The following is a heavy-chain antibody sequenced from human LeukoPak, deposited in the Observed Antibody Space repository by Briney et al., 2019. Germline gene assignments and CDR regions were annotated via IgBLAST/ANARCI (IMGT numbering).Heavy chain of an antibody. J-gene: IGHJ3*02. Sequence: PSETLPLTCTVSGGSISNYYWSWIRQPAGKGLEWIGRISVSENTNYNPSLKSRITLSVDTSNNHSSLNLTSVTAADTAVYYCAREIASADSRAFDIWGQGTMVTV. CDR3: AREIASADSRAFDI. V-gene: IGHV4-4*07. D-gene: IGHD6-13*01. CDR2: ISVSENT. CDR1: GGSISNYY.